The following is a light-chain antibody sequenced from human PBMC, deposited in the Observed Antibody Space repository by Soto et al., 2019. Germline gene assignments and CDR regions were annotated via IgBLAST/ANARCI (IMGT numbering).Light chain of an antibody. V-gene: IGKV1-5*01. CDR2: DAS. Sequence: DIRMTQSPSALSASVGDRVTITCRASQSISSWLAWYQQKPGKAPKLMIYDASSLESGVPPRFSGSGSGTEFTLSISSLQPDDFATYYCQHYSTYSRWTFGQGTKVEIK. CDR1: QSISSW. J-gene: IGKJ1*01. CDR3: QHYSTYSRWT.